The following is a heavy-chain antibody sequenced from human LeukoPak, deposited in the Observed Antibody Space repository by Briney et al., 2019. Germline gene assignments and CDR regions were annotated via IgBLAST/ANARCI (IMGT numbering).Heavy chain of an antibody. J-gene: IGHJ4*02. CDR1: GYTFTAYY. CDR3: ARDGVSTTPAFDY. V-gene: IGHV1-2*02. Sequence: ASVTVSCKTSGYTFTAYYMYWLRQAPGQGLECMGWIYPNSGATVYAQNFQGRVTMTRDTSVSTIYMELSRLRSDDTAVYYCARDGVSTTPAFDYWGQGTLVTVSA. CDR2: IYPNSGAT. D-gene: IGHD2-8*01.